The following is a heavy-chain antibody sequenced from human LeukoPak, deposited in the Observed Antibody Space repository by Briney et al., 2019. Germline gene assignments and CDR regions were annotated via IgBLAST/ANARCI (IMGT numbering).Heavy chain of an antibody. CDR1: GGSISSYY. CDR2: ISYSGST. V-gene: IGHV4-59*01. J-gene: IGHJ5*02. D-gene: IGHD1-1*01. CDR3: AREGTVGTNLNWFDP. Sequence: SETLSLTCTVSGGSISSYYWSWIRQPPGKGLEWIGYISYSGSTNLNPSLKSRVTISVDTSKNQFSLKLSSVTAADTAAYYCAREGTVGTNLNWFDPWGQGTLVTVSS.